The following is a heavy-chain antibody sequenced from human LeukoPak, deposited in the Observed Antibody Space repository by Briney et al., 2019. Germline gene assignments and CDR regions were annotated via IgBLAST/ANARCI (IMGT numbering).Heavy chain of an antibody. V-gene: IGHV4-34*01. J-gene: IGHJ5*02. CDR1: GGSFSRYY. D-gene: IGHD6-19*01. CDR3: ARGVVAVTGTLSWFDP. CDR2: INHSGST. Sequence: PSETLSLTCAVYGGSFSRYYWSWIRQPPGKGLEWIGEINHSGSTNYNPSLKSRVTISVDTSKNQFSLKLSSVTAADTAVYYCARGVVAVTGTLSWFDPWGQGTLVTVSS.